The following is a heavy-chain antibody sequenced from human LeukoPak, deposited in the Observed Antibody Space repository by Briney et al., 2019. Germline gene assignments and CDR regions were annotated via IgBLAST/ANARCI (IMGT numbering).Heavy chain of an antibody. D-gene: IGHD3-16*02. Sequence: ASVKVSCKASGYTFTGYYMHWVRQAPGQGLEWMGWINPNSGGTNYAQKFQGRVTMTRDMSISTAYMELSRLRSDDTAVYYCARLITFGGVIATRDYWGQGTLVTVSS. CDR1: GYTFTGYY. V-gene: IGHV1-2*02. J-gene: IGHJ4*02. CDR3: ARLITFGGVIATRDY. CDR2: INPNSGGT.